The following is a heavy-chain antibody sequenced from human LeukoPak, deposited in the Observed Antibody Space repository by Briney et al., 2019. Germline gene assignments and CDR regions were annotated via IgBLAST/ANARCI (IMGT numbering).Heavy chain of an antibody. J-gene: IGHJ4*02. V-gene: IGHV3-23*01. CDR1: GFAFGSEA. D-gene: IGHD1-1*01. CDR2: ISPGGGTT. Sequence: GGSLRLSCAVSGFAFGSEAMSWVRQSPARGLEWVASISPGGGTTYYADSVKGRFTISRDNSKNTLYLQMNSLRAEDTAVYYCASEIVNWNDVVYSDYWGQGTLVTVSS. CDR3: ASEIVNWNDVVYSDY.